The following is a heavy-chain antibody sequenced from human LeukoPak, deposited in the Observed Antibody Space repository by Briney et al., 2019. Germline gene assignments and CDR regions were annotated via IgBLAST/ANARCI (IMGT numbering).Heavy chain of an antibody. CDR3: TRGSIAYYYMDV. V-gene: IGHV4-39*07. CDR1: GGSISSSSYY. CDR2: IYYSGST. D-gene: IGHD3-22*01. Sequence: SETLSLTCTVSGGSISSSSYYWGWIRQPPGKGLEWIGSIYYSGSTNYNPSLKSRVTISVDTSKNQFSLKLSSVTAADTAVYYCTRGSIAYYYMDVWGKGTTVTISS. J-gene: IGHJ6*03.